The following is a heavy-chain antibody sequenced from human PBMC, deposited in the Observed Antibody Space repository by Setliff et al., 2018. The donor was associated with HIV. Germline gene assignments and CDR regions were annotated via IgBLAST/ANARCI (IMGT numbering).Heavy chain of an antibody. CDR3: ARPNYYDSTGSFDY. CDR2: ISSIGTTI. V-gene: IGHV3-48*03. Sequence: GGSLRLSCAVSGFTFSNNEMNWVRQAQGKGLEWVSYISSIGTTIYYADSVTGRFTISRDNAKNSLYLQMNSLRAEDTAVYYCARPNYYDSTGSFDYWGQGTLVTVSS. D-gene: IGHD3-22*01. CDR1: GFTFSNNE. J-gene: IGHJ4*02.